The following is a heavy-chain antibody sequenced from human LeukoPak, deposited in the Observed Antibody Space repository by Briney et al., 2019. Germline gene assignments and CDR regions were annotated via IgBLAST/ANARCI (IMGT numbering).Heavy chain of an antibody. V-gene: IGHV4-34*01. D-gene: IGHD1-26*01. J-gene: IGHJ4*02. CDR1: GGSFSGYY. CDR3: ARHRTDSGSYFFDY. Sequence: SETLSLTCAVYGGSFSGYYWSWIRQPPGKGLEWIGEINHSGSTNYNPSLKNRVTISVDTSKNQFSLKLSSVTAADTAVYYCARHRTDSGSYFFDYWGQGTLVTVSS. CDR2: INHSGST.